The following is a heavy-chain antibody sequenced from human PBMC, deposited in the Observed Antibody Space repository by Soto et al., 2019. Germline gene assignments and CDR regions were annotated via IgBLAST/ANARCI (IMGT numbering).Heavy chain of an antibody. J-gene: IGHJ6*02. CDR3: ARSRHGSGSYTHFYYGLDV. CDR1: GFTFISYA. CDR2: ISFDGRTE. Sequence: QVQLVESGGGVVQPGRSLRLSCAASGFTFISYAMHWVRQAPGKGLEWVAVISFDGRTEYYADSVKGRFTISRDNSKNTVYLQMNSLRSEDTAVYYCARSRHGSGSYTHFYYGLDVWGQGTTVTFAS. V-gene: IGHV3-30-3*01. D-gene: IGHD3-10*01.